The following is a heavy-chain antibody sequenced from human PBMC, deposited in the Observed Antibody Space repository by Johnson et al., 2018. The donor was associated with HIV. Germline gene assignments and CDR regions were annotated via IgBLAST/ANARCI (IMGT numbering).Heavy chain of an antibody. D-gene: IGHD5-18*01. CDR2: IRYDGSNK. CDR1: GFTFSSYG. CDR3: ARVSLAYSYGYDAFDI. J-gene: IGHJ3*02. V-gene: IGHV3-30*02. Sequence: QMLLVESGGGVVQPGGSLRLSCAASGFTFSSYGMHWVRQAPGKGLEWVAFIRYDGSNKYYADSVKGRFTISRDNSKNTLYLQMNSLRTEDTAVYYCARVSLAYSYGYDAFDIWGQGTMVTVSS.